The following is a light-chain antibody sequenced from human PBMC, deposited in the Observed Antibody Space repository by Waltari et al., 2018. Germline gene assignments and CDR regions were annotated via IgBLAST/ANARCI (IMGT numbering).Light chain of an antibody. CDR2: DVK. J-gene: IGLJ2*01. CDR3: SSYTSTSTVL. Sequence: QSDLSQPASMSGSPGQSLTISCTGTSRSVGGYHYVSWYQEYPGKAPKLIIYDVKNRPSGVSNRFPGSKSGNTASLTISGLQAEDEADYYCSSYTSTSTVLFGGGTKVTVL. V-gene: IGLV2-14*03. CDR1: SRSVGGYHY.